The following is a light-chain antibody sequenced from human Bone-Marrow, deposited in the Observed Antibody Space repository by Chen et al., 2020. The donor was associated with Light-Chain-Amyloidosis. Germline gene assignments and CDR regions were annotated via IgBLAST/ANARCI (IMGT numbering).Light chain of an antibody. Sequence: SSVLPPPSSVSVAPGQTATLACGGNNIGSTSVHWYQQTPGQAPLLVVYDDSDRPSGIPERLSGSNSGNTATLTISRVEAGDEADYYCQVWDRSSDRPVFGGGTKLTVL. CDR3: QVWDRSSDRPV. V-gene: IGLV3-21*02. CDR2: DDS. CDR1: NIGSTS. J-gene: IGLJ3*02.